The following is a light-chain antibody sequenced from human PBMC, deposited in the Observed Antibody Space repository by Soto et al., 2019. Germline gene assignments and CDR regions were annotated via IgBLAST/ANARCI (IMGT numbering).Light chain of an antibody. CDR2: EGS. Sequence: QSALTQPASVSGSPGQSITISCTGTSSDVGNYNLVSWYQQHPGKAPKLMIYEGSKRPSGVSNRFSGSKSGNTASLTIPGLQAEDEAGYYCCSYAGRSTWVFGGGTKLTVL. V-gene: IGLV2-23*01. J-gene: IGLJ3*02. CDR3: CSYAGRSTWV. CDR1: SSDVGNYNL.